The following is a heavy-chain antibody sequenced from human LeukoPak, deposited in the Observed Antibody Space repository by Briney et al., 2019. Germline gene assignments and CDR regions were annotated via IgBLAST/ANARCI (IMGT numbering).Heavy chain of an antibody. CDR2: INHSGST. J-gene: IGHJ4*02. Sequence: SETLSLTCTVSGGSISSGSYYWSWIRQPAGKGLEWIGEINHSGSTNYNPSLKSRVTISLDTSQNQFSLKLTSVTPADTAVYYCARTAKYYYGSETYYFFDYWGQGTLVTVSS. CDR1: GGSISSGSYY. D-gene: IGHD3-10*01. V-gene: IGHV4-61*10. CDR3: ARTAKYYYGSETYYFFDY.